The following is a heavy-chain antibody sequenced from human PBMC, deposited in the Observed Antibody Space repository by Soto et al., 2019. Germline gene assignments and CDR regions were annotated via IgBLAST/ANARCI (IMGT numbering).Heavy chain of an antibody. CDR1: GYTFTTYF. CDR3: ARSFSSGSTTYFDY. Sequence: QVQLVQSGAEVKKPGASVKVSCKASGYTFTTYFMHWVRQAPGQGLEWMGIINPGGGSTIYAQKSQGRVTMSRDTSTSTVYMELSSLRSEDTAVFYCARSFSSGSTTYFDYWGQGTLVTVSS. J-gene: IGHJ4*02. D-gene: IGHD3-22*01. CDR2: INPGGGST. V-gene: IGHV1-46*01.